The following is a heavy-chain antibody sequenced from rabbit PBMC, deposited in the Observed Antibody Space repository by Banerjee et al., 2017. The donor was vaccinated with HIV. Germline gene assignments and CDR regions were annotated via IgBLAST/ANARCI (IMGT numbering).Heavy chain of an antibody. J-gene: IGHJ6*01. D-gene: IGHD1-1*01. CDR3: AGNDSSSFTSCDMNL. V-gene: IGHV1S40*01. CDR2: IGTGVGGT. CDR1: GFSFSSGYD. Sequence: QQLVESGGGLVKPGASLTLTCKASGFSFSSGYDMCWVRQAPGKGLEWIACIGTGVGGTSFAANAKKRFSCSKTSSTTVTLQITRLTAADTAASFCAGNDSSSFTSCDMNLWGPGTLVTVS.